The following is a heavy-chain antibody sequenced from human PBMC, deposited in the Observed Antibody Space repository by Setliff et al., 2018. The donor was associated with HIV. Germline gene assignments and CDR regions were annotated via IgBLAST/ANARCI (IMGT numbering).Heavy chain of an antibody. J-gene: IGHJ4*02. Sequence: PSETLSLTCAVYGGSFSGYYWSWIRQPPGKGLEWIGEINHSGSTNYNPSLKSRVTISVDTSKNQFSLKLSSVSAADTAVYYCASHGVDDTSANYFRFGVHDHWGQGTLVTVSS. CDR1: GGSFSGYY. CDR3: ASHGVDDTSANYFRFGVHDH. V-gene: IGHV4-34*01. D-gene: IGHD3-22*01. CDR2: INHSGST.